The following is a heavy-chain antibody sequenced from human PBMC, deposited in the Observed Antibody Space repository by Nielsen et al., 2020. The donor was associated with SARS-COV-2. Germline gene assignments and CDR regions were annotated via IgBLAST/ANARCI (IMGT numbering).Heavy chain of an antibody. J-gene: IGHJ6*03. CDR3: ARGYCSSTSCSPFAYMDV. D-gene: IGHD2-2*01. Sequence: VRQMPGKGLEWMGGIIPIFGTANYAQKFQGRVTITADESTSTAYMELSSLRSEDTAVYYCARGYCSSTSCSPFAYMDVWGKGTTVTVSS. CDR2: IIPIFGTA. V-gene: IGHV1-69*01.